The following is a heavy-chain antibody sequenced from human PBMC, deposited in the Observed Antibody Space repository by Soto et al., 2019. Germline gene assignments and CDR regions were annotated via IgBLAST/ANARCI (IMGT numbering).Heavy chain of an antibody. CDR2: VRTYAYGETT. J-gene: IGHJ5*02. D-gene: IGHD2-8*01. CDR1: GFTFGDYA. V-gene: IGHV3-49*03. CDR3: SRDCPCGLGYCTNGACFPNDL. Sequence: HPGGSLRLSCTTSGFTFGDYAMSWFRQTPGKGLEWVGFVRTYAYGETTEYAASVKGRFTVGRDNSRSTAYLHMSSLKTEDTGVYFCSRDCPCGLGYCTNGACFPNDLWGQGTLVTVSS.